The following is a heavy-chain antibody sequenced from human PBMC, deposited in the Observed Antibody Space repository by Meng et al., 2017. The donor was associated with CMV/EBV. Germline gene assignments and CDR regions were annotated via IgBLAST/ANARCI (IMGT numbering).Heavy chain of an antibody. CDR2: INHSGST. Sequence: SETLSLTCAVSGGSISSSNWWSWIRQPPGKGLEWIGEINHSGSTNYNPSLKSRVTISVDTSKNQFSLKLSSVTAADTAVYYCARGTGRSITIFGVVTHYYYGMDVWGQGTTVTVSS. CDR1: GGSISSSNW. D-gene: IGHD3-3*01. CDR3: ARGTGRSITIFGVVTHYYYGMDV. V-gene: IGHV4-4*02. J-gene: IGHJ6*02.